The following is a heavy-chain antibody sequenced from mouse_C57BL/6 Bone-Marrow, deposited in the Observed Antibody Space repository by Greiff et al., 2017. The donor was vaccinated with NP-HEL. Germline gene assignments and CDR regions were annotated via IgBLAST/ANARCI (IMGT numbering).Heavy chain of an antibody. CDR1: GYAFSSSW. D-gene: IGHD1-1*01. CDR2: IYPGDGDT. V-gene: IGHV1-82*01. J-gene: IGHJ4*01. Sequence: VQLQESGPELVKPGASVKISCKASGYAFSSSWMNWVKQRPGKGLEWIGRIYPGDGDTNYNGKFKGKATLTADTSSSTAYMQLSSLTSEDSAVYFCARLLRYYAMDYWGQGTSVTVSA. CDR3: ARLLRYYAMDY.